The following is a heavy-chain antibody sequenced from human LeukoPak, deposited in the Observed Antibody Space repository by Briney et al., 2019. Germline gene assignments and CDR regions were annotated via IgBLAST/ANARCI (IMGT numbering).Heavy chain of an antibody. V-gene: IGHV1-18*01. CDR1: GYTFTSYG. J-gene: IGHJ4*02. CDR3: ARGVDYYGSGSSLGDY. D-gene: IGHD3-10*01. CDR2: ISAYNGNT. Sequence: GASVKVSCKASGYTFTSYGISWVRQAPGQGLEWMGWISAYNGNTNYAQKLQGRVTMTTDTSTSTAYMELRSLRSDDTAVYYCARGVDYYGSGSSLGDYWGQGTLVTVSS.